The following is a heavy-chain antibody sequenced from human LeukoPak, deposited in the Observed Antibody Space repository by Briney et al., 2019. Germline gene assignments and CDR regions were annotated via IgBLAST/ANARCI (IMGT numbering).Heavy chain of an antibody. CDR2: FDPEEGET. Sequence: ASVKVSCKVSGYTLIELSMHWVRQAPGKGLEWMGGFDPEEGETIYAQKFQGRVTMTEDASTDTAYMELSSLRSEDTAVYYCARAVYYDFWSGYYFDYWGQGTLVTVSS. J-gene: IGHJ4*02. CDR1: GYTLIELS. CDR3: ARAVYYDFWSGYYFDY. D-gene: IGHD3-3*01. V-gene: IGHV1-24*01.